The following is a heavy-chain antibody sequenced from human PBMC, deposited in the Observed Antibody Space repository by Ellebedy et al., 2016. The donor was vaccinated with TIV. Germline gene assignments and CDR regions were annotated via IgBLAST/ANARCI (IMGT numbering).Heavy chain of an antibody. CDR3: ARNFEGTYAH. D-gene: IGHD1-1*01. CDR1: NFAFDNYW. Sequence: GESLKISXAASNFAFDNYWMSWVRPAPGKGLEWVASISEGGSEIHYVESVKGRFTISRDNAKNSVYLQVNSLRGEDTAVYYCARNFEGTYAHWGQGTLVTVSS. CDR2: ISEGGSEI. J-gene: IGHJ4*02. V-gene: IGHV3-7*04.